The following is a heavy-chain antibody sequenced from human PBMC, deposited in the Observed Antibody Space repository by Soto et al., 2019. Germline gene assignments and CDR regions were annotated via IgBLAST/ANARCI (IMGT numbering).Heavy chain of an antibody. D-gene: IGHD3-16*01. J-gene: IGHJ5*02. CDR3: ARMATFGSLNWFDP. Sequence: ASVNVSCKPSGYSFTNNYVTWVRQATGQGLEWMGWMNPGSGDTGYAQKFQGRVTMTRDISIATAYMELSSLRSDDTAIYYCARMATFGSLNWFDPWGQGTLVTVSS. CDR2: MNPGSGDT. V-gene: IGHV1-8*01. CDR1: GYSFTNNY.